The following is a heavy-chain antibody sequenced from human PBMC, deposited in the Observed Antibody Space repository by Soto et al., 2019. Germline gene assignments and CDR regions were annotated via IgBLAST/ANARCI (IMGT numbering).Heavy chain of an antibody. J-gene: IGHJ4*02. Sequence: SETLSLTCTVSGGSISSGDYYWSWIRQPPGKGLEWIGYIYYSGSTYYNPSLKSRVTISVDTPKNQFSLKLSSVTAADTAVYYCARTYYYEKRVDYWGQGTLVTVSS. D-gene: IGHD3-22*01. CDR1: GGSISSGDYY. CDR2: IYYSGST. V-gene: IGHV4-30-4*01. CDR3: ARTYYYEKRVDY.